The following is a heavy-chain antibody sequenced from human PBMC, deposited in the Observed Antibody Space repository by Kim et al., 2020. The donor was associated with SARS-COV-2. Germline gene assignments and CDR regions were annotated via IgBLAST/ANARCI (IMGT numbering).Heavy chain of an antibody. CDR2: ISYDGRSQ. Sequence: GGSLRLSCAASGFMFSTYGMDWVRQAPGKGLEWVAFISYDGRSQEYADSVKGRFIISRDNSKNTLYLQMNSLRAEDTAVYYCAKDHVSSGWYKFSWFDPWGQGTLVTVSS. CDR3: AKDHVSSGWYKFSWFDP. CDR1: GFMFSTYG. D-gene: IGHD6-19*01. J-gene: IGHJ5*02. V-gene: IGHV3-30*02.